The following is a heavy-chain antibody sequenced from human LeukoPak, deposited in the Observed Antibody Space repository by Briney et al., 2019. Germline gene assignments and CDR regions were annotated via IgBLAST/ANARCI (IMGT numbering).Heavy chain of an antibody. CDR2: IIPIFGIA. J-gene: IGHJ6*02. V-gene: IGHV1-69*04. CDR1: GGTFSSYA. D-gene: IGHD4-17*01. CDR3: AALYGDPDDSYYYGMDV. Sequence: ASVKVSCKASGGTFSSYAISWVRQAPGQGLECMGRIIPIFGIANYAQKFQGRVTIAADTSPSTAYMELSRLRSEDTAVYYCAALYGDPDDSYYYGMDVWGQGTTVTVSS.